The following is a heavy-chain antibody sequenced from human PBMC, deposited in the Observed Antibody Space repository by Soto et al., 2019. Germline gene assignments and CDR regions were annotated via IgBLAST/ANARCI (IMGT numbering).Heavy chain of an antibody. CDR3: ARSVLRRPHNPYRCFGLDV. CDR1: GATFTNSV. V-gene: IGHV1-69*06. D-gene: IGHD2-15*01. CDR2: IIPLLGTV. J-gene: IGHJ6*02. Sequence: QGQLVQSGAEVKKPGSSVKVSCRASGATFTNSVITWVRKGPGQGLECMGGIIPLLGTVDYAENFQGRVTLTADKVTNTVYLEMRSLRYDDTAVYYCARSVLRRPHNPYRCFGLDVGGHGTTVSV.